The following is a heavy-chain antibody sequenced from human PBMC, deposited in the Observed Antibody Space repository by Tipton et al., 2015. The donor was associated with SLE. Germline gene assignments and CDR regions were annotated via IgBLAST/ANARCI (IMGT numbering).Heavy chain of an antibody. D-gene: IGHD3-10*01. CDR1: GFTFSSYG. CDR2: ISYDGSIK. J-gene: IGHJ6*02. Sequence: SLRLSCAASGFTFSSYGMHWVRQAPGKGLEWVAIISYDGSIKSYADSVKGRFTISRDNSKNTLYLQMNSLRAEDTAVYYCAKDRMVRGAGRYYYYGMDVWGQGTTVTVSS. V-gene: IGHV3-30*18. CDR3: AKDRMVRGAGRYYYYGMDV.